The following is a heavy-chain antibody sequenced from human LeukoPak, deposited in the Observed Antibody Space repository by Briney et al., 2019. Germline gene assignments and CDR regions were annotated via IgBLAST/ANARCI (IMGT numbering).Heavy chain of an antibody. V-gene: IGHV3-30*18. CDR2: ISYDGSNK. D-gene: IGHD4-23*01. Sequence: GGSLRLSCAASGFTFSSYGMHWVRQAPGKGLEWVAVISYDGSNKYYAVSVKGRFTISRDNSKNTLYLQMNSLRAEDTAVYYCAKDEVGLRWFTGPDYWGQGTLVTVSS. J-gene: IGHJ4*02. CDR1: GFTFSSYG. CDR3: AKDEVGLRWFTGPDY.